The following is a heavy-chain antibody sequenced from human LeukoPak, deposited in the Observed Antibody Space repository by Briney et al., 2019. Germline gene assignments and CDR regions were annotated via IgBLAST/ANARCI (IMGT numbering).Heavy chain of an antibody. V-gene: IGHV5-51*01. J-gene: IGHJ3*02. D-gene: IGHD2-15*01. Sequence: GESLKISCKGSGYSFTSYWIGWVRQMPGKGLEWMGIIYPADSDTRYSPSFQGQVTTSADKSISTAYLQWSSLKASDTAMYYCARPYCSGGSCYYSDTFDIWGQGTVVTVSS. CDR3: ARPYCSGGSCYYSDTFDI. CDR2: IYPADSDT. CDR1: GYSFTSYW.